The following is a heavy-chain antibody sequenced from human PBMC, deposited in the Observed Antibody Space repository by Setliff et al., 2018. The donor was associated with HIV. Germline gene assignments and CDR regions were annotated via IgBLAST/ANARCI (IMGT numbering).Heavy chain of an antibody. V-gene: IGHV4-59*12. CDR1: DSAMDSFY. Sequence: SETLSLTCTVSDSAMDSFYWSWVRQSPGRGLEYIGYIYWTGKTDYNPSLKSRVTISLDTSGTQFSLTLNSVTGAATAVYYCAKISPRGYSDITTGRLTDPFDVWGPGTMVTVSS. CDR3: AKISPRGYSDITTGRLTDPFDV. D-gene: IGHD3-9*01. J-gene: IGHJ3*01. CDR2: IYWTGKT.